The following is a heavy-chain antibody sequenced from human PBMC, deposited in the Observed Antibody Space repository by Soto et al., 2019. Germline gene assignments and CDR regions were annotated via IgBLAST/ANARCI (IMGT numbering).Heavy chain of an antibody. CDR3: AREEALIVVPTGGIDYSFDY. J-gene: IGHJ4*02. Sequence: PSETLSLTCTVSGGSISSGDRFWSWLRQPPGKGLEWIGYIYYSGSTYYNPSLKSRVAISVDTSKNQFSLTLTSVTAADTAVYFCAREEALIVVPTGGIDYSFDYWGQGTMVTVYS. CDR2: IYYSGST. V-gene: IGHV4-30-4*01. CDR1: GGSISSGDRF. D-gene: IGHD3-22*01.